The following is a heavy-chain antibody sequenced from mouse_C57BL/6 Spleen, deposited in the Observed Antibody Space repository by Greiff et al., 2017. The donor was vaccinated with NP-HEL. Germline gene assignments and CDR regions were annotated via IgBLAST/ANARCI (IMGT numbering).Heavy chain of an antibody. CDR2: IDPSDSYT. D-gene: IGHD4-1*01. Sequence: VQLQQPGAELVKPGASVKLSCKASGYTFTSYWMQWVKQRPGQGLEWIGEIDPSDSYTNYNQKFKGKATLTVDTSSSTAYMQLSSLTSEDSAVYYCARGTSLGRVAYWGQGTLVTVSA. CDR3: ARGTSLGRVAY. J-gene: IGHJ3*01. CDR1: GYTFTSYW. V-gene: IGHV1-50*01.